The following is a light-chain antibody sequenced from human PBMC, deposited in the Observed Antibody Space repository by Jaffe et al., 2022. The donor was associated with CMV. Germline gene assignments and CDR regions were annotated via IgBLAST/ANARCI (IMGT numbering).Light chain of an antibody. V-gene: IGLV1-44*01. CDR3: ASWDDSLGGQVI. J-gene: IGLJ2*01. Sequence: QSALTQQLSVSGTPGQSVTISCSGTSSNIGGNTVNWYLQLPGTAPKLLIYSSQRRPSGVPDRISGSKSGTSASLVISGLQPEDEADYYCASWDDSLGGQVIFGGGTKLTVL. CDR1: SSNIGGNT. CDR2: SSQ.